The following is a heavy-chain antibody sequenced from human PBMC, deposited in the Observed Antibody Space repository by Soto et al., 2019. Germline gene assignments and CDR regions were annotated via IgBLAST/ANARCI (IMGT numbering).Heavy chain of an antibody. V-gene: IGHV1-18*01. CDR3: ARDRGFARGAAAGPRVDY. J-gene: IGHJ4*02. CDR2: ISAYNGNT. CDR1: GYTFTSYG. D-gene: IGHD6-13*01. Sequence: QVQLVQSGAEVKKPGASVKVSCKASGYTFTSYGISWVRQAPGQGLEWMGWISAYNGNTNYAQKLQGRVTMTTDTSTSTAYMELRSLRSGGTAVYYCARDRGFARGAAAGPRVDYWGQGTLVTVSS.